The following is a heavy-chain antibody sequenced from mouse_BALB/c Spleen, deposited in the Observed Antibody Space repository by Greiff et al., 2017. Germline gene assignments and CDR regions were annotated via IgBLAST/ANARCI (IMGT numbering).Heavy chain of an antibody. J-gene: IGHJ3*01. CDR3: ARDYYGYVGTWFAY. CDR2: IRNKANGYTT. D-gene: IGHD1-2*01. Sequence: EVQLVESGGGLVQPGGSLRLSCATSGFTFTDYYMSWVRQPPGKALEWLGFIRNKANGYTTEYSASVKGRFTISRDNSQSILYLQMNTLRAEDSATYYCARDYYGYVGTWFAYWGQGTLVTVSA. V-gene: IGHV7-3*02. CDR1: GFTFTDYY.